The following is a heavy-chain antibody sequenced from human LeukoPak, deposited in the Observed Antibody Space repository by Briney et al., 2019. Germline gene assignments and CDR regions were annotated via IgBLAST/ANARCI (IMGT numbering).Heavy chain of an antibody. CDR3: ARDGYGDYNAFGI. V-gene: IGHV3-30*04. CDR1: GFTFSSYA. Sequence: GGSLRLSCAASGFTFSSYAMHWVRQAPGKGLEWVAVISYDGSNKYYADSVKGRFTISRDNSKNTLYLQMNSLRAEDTAVYYCARDGYGDYNAFGIWGQGTMVTVSS. D-gene: IGHD4-17*01. CDR2: ISYDGSNK. J-gene: IGHJ3*02.